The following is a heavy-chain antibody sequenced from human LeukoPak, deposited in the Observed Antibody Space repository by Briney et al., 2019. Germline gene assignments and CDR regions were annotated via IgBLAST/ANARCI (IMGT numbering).Heavy chain of an antibody. D-gene: IGHD3-10*01. Sequence: ASVKVSCKASGYTFTGYYLHWVRQAPGQGLEWMGWINPDSGDTNYLQKFQGRVTMTRDTSISTAYMELSRLRSDDAAVYYCTRDLLGGSGTFDPWGQGTLVTVSS. CDR3: TRDLLGGSGTFDP. J-gene: IGHJ5*02. V-gene: IGHV1-2*02. CDR2: INPDSGDT. CDR1: GYTFTGYY.